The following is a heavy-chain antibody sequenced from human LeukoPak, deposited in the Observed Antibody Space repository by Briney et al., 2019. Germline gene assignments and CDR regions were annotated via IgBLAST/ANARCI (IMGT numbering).Heavy chain of an antibody. Sequence: GGSLRLPCAASGFSFSSYAMSWVRQAPGKGLEWVSLISGSGGSTYCADSVKGRFTISRDNSKNTLYLQMNSLRAEDTAVYYCAKGTSPFDYWGLGTLVTVSS. V-gene: IGHV3-23*01. J-gene: IGHJ4*02. CDR3: AKGTSPFDY. CDR1: GFSFSSYA. CDR2: ISGSGGST.